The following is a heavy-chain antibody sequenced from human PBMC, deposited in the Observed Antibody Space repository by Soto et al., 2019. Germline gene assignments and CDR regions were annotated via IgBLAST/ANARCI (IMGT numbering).Heavy chain of an antibody. Sequence: SVKVSCKASGYTFTSYGISWVRQAPGQGLEWMGGIIPIFGTANYAQKFQGRVTITADESTSTAYMELSSLRSEDTAVYYCARDQSWHDLVWWFDPWGQGTLVTVSS. CDR1: GYTFTSYG. J-gene: IGHJ5*02. CDR3: ARDQSWHDLVWWFDP. V-gene: IGHV1-69*13. D-gene: IGHD1-1*01. CDR2: IIPIFGTA.